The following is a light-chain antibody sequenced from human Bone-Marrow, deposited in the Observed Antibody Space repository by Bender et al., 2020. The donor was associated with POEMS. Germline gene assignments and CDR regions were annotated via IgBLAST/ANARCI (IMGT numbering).Light chain of an antibody. CDR1: SSNFGNNA. V-gene: IGLV1-44*01. CDR2: SNN. Sequence: QSALTQPPSASGTPGQSVTISCSGTSSNFGNNAANWYQHVPGTAPKLLIYSNNQRPSGVPHRFSAAPSVTSASLAISGLHSDDEADYYCSSWDDSLNGWVFGGGTKLTVL. J-gene: IGLJ3*02. CDR3: SSWDDSLNGWV.